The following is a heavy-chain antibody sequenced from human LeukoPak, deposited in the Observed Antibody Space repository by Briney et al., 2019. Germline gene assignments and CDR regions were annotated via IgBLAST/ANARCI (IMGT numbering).Heavy chain of an antibody. J-gene: IGHJ4*02. Sequence: SETLSLTCIVSGGSISNSNYYWGWIRQPPGKGLEWIGSINYSGSTYYNPSLKSRVTISVDTSKNQFSLKLNSVTAADTAVYYCARVGSGWGYYFDFWGQGTLVTVSS. D-gene: IGHD6-19*01. CDR2: INYSGST. CDR1: GGSISNSNYY. CDR3: ARVGSGWGYYFDF. V-gene: IGHV4-39*02.